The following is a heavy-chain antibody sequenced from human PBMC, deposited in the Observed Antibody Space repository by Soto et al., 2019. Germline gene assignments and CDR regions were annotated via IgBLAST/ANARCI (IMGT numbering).Heavy chain of an antibody. V-gene: IGHV1-2*02. CDR1: GYTFSGYY. CDR3: ARDGAFIPKSVAGTPHWFFDL. D-gene: IGHD6-19*01. Sequence: QEQLVQSGAEVKKPGASVKVSCRASGYTFSGYYLHWVRQAPGQGLEWMGWINPHSGGTNFAQNFEDRVTLTGDTSINTAYMELSGLRSDDTAVYFFARDGAFIPKSVAGTPHWFFDLWGRGTLVTVSS. CDR2: INPHSGGT. J-gene: IGHJ2*01.